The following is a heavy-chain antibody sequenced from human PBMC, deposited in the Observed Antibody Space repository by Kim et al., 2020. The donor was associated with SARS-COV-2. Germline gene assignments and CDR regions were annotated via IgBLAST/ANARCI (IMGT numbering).Heavy chain of an antibody. V-gene: IGHV3-23*01. J-gene: IGHJ4*02. D-gene: IGHD6-13*01. CDR3: AKDGLGIAAAGTQVFDY. Sequence: VKGRFTISRDNSKTTLYLQMNSLRAEDTAVYYCAKDGLGIAAAGTQVFDYWGQGTLVTVSS.